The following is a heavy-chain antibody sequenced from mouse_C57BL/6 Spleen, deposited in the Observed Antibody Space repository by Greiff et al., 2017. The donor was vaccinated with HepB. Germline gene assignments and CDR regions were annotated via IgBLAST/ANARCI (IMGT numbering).Heavy chain of an antibody. CDR3: ARWRFDV. CDR2: INPSSGYT. V-gene: IGHV1-4*01. CDR1: GYTFTSYT. J-gene: IGHJ1*03. Sequence: QVQLQQSGAELARPGASVKMSCKASGYTFTSYTMHWVKQRPGQGLEWIGYINPSSGYTKYNQKFKDKATLTADKSSSTAYMQLSSLKSEDSAVYYWARWRFDVWGKGTTVTVSS.